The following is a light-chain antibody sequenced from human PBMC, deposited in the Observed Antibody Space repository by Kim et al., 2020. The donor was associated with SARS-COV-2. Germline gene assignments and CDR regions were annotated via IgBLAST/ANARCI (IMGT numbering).Light chain of an antibody. J-gene: IGKJ4*01. V-gene: IGKV3-11*01. Sequence: SLSPGERATLSCRASQSVGNSLAWFQQKPGQAPRLLIFETSNRATGIPARFSGSGSGTGFTLTISSLEPEDFAVYYCQQRYNWPLTFGGGTKVEIK. CDR2: ETS. CDR3: QQRYNWPLT. CDR1: QSVGNS.